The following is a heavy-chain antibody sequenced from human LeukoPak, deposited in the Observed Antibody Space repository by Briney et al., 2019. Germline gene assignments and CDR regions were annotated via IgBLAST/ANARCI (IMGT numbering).Heavy chain of an antibody. V-gene: IGHV3-74*01. D-gene: IGHD3-9*01. J-gene: IGHJ4*02. Sequence: GGSLRLSCAASGFTFTNYWMHWVRQVPGKGLVWVSRINGDGSSTTYAASVKGRFTISRDNAKNTLYLQMNSLRVEDTAVYYCARRATGNGLDYWGQGTLVTVSS. CDR2: INGDGSST. CDR3: ARRATGNGLDY. CDR1: GFTFTNYW.